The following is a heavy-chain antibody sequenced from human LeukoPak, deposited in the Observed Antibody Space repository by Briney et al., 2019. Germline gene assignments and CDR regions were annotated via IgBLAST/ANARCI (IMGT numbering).Heavy chain of an antibody. CDR2: INPSGGST. CDR1: GYTFTSYY. Sequence: ASVQVSCKASGYTFTSYYMHWVRPAPGQGLEWMGIINPSGGSTSYAQKFQGRVTMTRDMSTSTVYMELSSLRSEDTAVYYCARTSYRELLGGFDYWGQGTLVTVSS. J-gene: IGHJ4*02. D-gene: IGHD1-26*01. V-gene: IGHV1-46*01. CDR3: ARTSYRELLGGFDY.